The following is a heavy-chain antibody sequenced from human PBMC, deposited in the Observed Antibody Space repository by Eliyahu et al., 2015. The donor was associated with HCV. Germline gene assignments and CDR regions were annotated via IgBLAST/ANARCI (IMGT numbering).Heavy chain of an antibody. CDR1: GGSXSSGXYF. V-gene: IGHV4-31*03. CDR2: IYYSGST. Sequence: QVQLQESGPGLVKPSQTLSLTCTVSGGSXSSGXYFWNWIRQHPGKGVEWIGNIYYSGSTHYNPSLKSRVTISADTSKKQFSLKLSSVTAADTAVYYCARGTMVRGVIITLSRGYLDYWGQGNLVTVSS. J-gene: IGHJ4*02. D-gene: IGHD3-10*01. CDR3: ARGTMVRGVIITLSRGYLDY.